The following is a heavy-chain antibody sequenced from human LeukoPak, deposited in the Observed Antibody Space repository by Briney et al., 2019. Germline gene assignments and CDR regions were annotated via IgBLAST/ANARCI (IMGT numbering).Heavy chain of an antibody. CDR1: GFTFSSYS. CDR2: ISSSSSYI. J-gene: IGHJ3*02. Sequence: PGGSLRLSCAASGFTFSSYSMDWFRQAPGKGLEWVSSISSSSSYIYYADSVKGRFTISRDNAKNSLYLQMNSLRAEDTAVYYCARVSRSSGWYALGLAFDIWGQGTMVTVSS. D-gene: IGHD6-19*01. CDR3: ARVSRSSGWYALGLAFDI. V-gene: IGHV3-21*01.